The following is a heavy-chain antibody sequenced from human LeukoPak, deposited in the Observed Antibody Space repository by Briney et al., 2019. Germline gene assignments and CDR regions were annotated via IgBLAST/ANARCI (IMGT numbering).Heavy chain of an antibody. CDR3: ASPGYCSSTSCYPYYFDY. Sequence: SVKVSCKASGGTFSSYAISWVRQAPGQGLEWLGGIIPIFGTANYAQKFQGRVTITADESTSTAYMELSSLRSEDTAVYYCASPGYCSSTSCYPYYFDYWGQGTLVTVSS. CDR1: GGTFSSYA. D-gene: IGHD2-2*01. CDR2: IIPIFGTA. V-gene: IGHV1-69*13. J-gene: IGHJ4*02.